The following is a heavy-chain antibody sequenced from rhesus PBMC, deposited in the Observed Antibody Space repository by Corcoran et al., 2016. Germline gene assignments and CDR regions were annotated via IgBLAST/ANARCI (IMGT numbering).Heavy chain of an antibody. J-gene: IGHJ4*01. CDR1: GYSISSGYY. CDR3: ASDYGGY. D-gene: IGHD4-29*01. V-gene: IGHV4-122*02. Sequence: QVQLQESGPGLVKPSETLSLTCTVSGYSISSGYYWSWIRQPPGKGLEWIGYITESGDASDNPSLKSRVTISRDTSKNQCSLKLNSVTAADTAVDYCASDYGGYWGQGVLVTVSS. CDR2: ITESGDA.